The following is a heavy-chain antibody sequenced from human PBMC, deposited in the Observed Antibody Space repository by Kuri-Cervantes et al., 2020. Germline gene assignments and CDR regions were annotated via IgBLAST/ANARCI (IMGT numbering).Heavy chain of an antibody. J-gene: IGHJ4*02. Sequence: SVKVSCKASGGTFSSYAISWVRQAPGQGLEWMGGIIPIFGTANYAQKFQGRVTITADESTSTAYMELSSLRPEDTAVYYCARDALPYCSGGSCYSGYWGQGTLVTVSS. V-gene: IGHV1-69*13. CDR3: ARDALPYCSGGSCYSGY. CDR1: GGTFSSYA. D-gene: IGHD2-15*01. CDR2: IIPIFGTA.